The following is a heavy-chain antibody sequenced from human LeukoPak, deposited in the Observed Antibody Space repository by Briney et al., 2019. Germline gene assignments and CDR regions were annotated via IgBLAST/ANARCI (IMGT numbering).Heavy chain of an antibody. CDR2: ISYDGSNK. J-gene: IGHJ6*02. CDR1: GFTFSSYA. Sequence: PGGSLRLSCAASGFTFSSYAMHWVRQAPGKGLEWVAVISYDGSNKYYADSVKGRFTISRDNSKNTLYLQMNSLRAEDTAVYYCARDLYYDFWSGTTQPYYGMDVWGQGTTVTVSS. CDR3: ARDLYYDFWSGTTQPYYGMDV. D-gene: IGHD3-3*01. V-gene: IGHV3-30-3*01.